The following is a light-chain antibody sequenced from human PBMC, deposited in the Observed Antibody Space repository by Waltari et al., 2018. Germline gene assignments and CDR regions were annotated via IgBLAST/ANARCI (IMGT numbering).Light chain of an antibody. Sequence: ELVMTQSPATLPVSPGERATLSCRASQSVRSNLAWYQQKPGQAPRLLIFGASTRATGIPARFSGSGSGTEFTLTISSLQSEDFAIYYCQQYNNWPYTFGQGTKLEIK. CDR2: GAS. V-gene: IGKV3-15*01. CDR1: QSVRSN. J-gene: IGKJ2*01. CDR3: QQYNNWPYT.